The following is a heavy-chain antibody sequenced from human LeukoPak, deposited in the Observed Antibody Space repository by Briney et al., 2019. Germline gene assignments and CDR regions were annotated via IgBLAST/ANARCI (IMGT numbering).Heavy chain of an antibody. V-gene: IGHV3-23*01. Sequence: GGSLRLSCAASGFTFSNYAMSWVRQAPGKGLEWVSAISGSCGSTYYADSVKGRFTISRDNSKNTLYLQMNSLRAEDTAVYYCAKDWGRCSTTSCYLVYWGQGTLVTVSS. J-gene: IGHJ4*02. CDR2: ISGSCGST. CDR3: AKDWGRCSTTSCYLVY. D-gene: IGHD2-2*01. CDR1: GFTFSNYA.